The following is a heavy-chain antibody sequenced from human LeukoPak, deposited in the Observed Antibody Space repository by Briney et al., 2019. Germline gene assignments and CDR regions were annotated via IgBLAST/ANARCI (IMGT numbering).Heavy chain of an antibody. CDR3: AKVVIAVAGTWDFDY. V-gene: IGHV3-23*01. Sequence: PGGSLRLSCAASGFTFSSYWMSWVRQAPGKGLEWVSAISGSGGSTYYADSVKGRFTISRDNSKNTLYLQMNSLRAEDTAVYYCAKVVIAVAGTWDFDYWGQGTLVTVSS. D-gene: IGHD6-19*01. CDR2: ISGSGGST. J-gene: IGHJ4*02. CDR1: GFTFSSYW.